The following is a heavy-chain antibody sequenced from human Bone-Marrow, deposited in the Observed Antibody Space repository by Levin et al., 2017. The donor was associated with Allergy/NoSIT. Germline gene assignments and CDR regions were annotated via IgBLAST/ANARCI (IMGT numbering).Heavy chain of an antibody. CDR1: GYTFTNYG. D-gene: IGHD6-13*01. CDR3: AREAAAGSGGDY. Sequence: ASVKVSCKASGYTFTNYGISWMRQAPGQGLEWMGWISAFNHNTDYAQKFQGRVTMTTDTSTSTAYMELRSLISDDTALYYCAREAAAGSGGDYWGQGTLVTVSS. V-gene: IGHV1-18*01. CDR2: ISAFNHNT. J-gene: IGHJ4*02.